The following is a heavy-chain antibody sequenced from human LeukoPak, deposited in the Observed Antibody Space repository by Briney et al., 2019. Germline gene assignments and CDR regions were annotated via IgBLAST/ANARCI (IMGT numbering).Heavy chain of an antibody. D-gene: IGHD4-11*01. Sequence: ASVKVSCKASGYTFSSYGITWVRQAPGQGLEWMGWISAYNGNTNYAQKLQGRVTMTTDTSTSTAYMELRSLRSDDTAVYYCARRPINYALFDYWGQGTLVTVSS. V-gene: IGHV1-18*01. CDR3: ARRPINYALFDY. CDR1: GYTFSSYG. J-gene: IGHJ4*02. CDR2: ISAYNGNT.